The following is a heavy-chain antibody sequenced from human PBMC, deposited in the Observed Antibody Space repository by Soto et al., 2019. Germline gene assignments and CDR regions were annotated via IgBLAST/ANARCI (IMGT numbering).Heavy chain of an antibody. CDR2: INPNSGGT. J-gene: IGHJ6*02. D-gene: IGHD5-18*01. Sequence: ASVKVSCKASGYTFTGYYMHWVRQAPGQGLEWMGWINPNSGGTNYAQKFQGRVTMTRDTSISTAYMELSRLRSDDTAVYYCARETAMVFYYYYYYGMDVWGPVTTVTVSS. CDR1: GYTFTGYY. V-gene: IGHV1-2*02. CDR3: ARETAMVFYYYYYYGMDV.